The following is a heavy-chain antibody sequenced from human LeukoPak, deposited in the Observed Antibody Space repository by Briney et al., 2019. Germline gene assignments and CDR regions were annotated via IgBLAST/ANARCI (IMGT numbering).Heavy chain of an antibody. D-gene: IGHD3-22*01. CDR2: VSGYNGDT. V-gene: IGHV1-18*01. CDR3: ARDFGAAAYDGAFDI. CDR1: GFSFATYG. Sequence: ASAKVSCKTSGFSFATYGFNWVRQAPGQGLEWLGWVSGYNGDTNYAQKLQGRVTMTTDASTSTAYMDLRSLRSDDTAVYYCARDFGAAAYDGAFDIWGQGTMVTVSS. J-gene: IGHJ3*02.